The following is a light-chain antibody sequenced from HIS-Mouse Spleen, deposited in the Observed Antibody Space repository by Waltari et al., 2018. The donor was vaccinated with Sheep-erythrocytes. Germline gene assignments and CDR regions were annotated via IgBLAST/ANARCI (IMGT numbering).Light chain of an antibody. CDR3: CSYAGSYNHV. CDR1: SSDVGGYNY. CDR2: DVS. Sequence: QSALTQPRSVSGSPGQSVTISCTGTSSDVGGYNYVSWYQQHPGKAPKPMFYDVSQRPSGVPDRFSGSKSDNPASLTISGLQAEDEADYYCCSYAGSYNHVFATGTKVTVL. V-gene: IGLV2-11*01. J-gene: IGLJ1*01.